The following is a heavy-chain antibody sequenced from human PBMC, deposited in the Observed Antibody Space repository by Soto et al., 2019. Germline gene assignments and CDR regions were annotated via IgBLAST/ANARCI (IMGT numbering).Heavy chain of an antibody. V-gene: IGHV1-18*01. CDR1: EYSFGDYY. D-gene: IGHD2-21*01. CDR2: ISGYNGNT. J-gene: IGHJ4*01. Sequence: ASVNVSCKTSEYSFGDYYLHWVRQAPGQGLEWMGWISGYNGNTNYAQTLQGRGTMTTDTSTSTAYLELRSLRSDDTAVYYCARTVEYDSIPYYYADFWGQGTLVTVSS. CDR3: ARTVEYDSIPYYYADF.